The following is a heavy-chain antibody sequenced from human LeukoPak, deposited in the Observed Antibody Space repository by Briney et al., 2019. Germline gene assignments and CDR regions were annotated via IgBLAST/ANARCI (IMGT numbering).Heavy chain of an antibody. CDR1: GFTVSSNY. CDR3: AKDDYGDFLFDY. CDR2: IYSGGST. Sequence: GGSLRLSCAASGFTVSSNYMSWVRQAPGKGLEWVSVIYSGGSTYYADSVKGRFTISRDNSKNTVYLQMNSLRAEDTAVYYCAKDDYGDFLFDYWGQGTLVTVSS. V-gene: IGHV3-53*01. D-gene: IGHD4-17*01. J-gene: IGHJ4*02.